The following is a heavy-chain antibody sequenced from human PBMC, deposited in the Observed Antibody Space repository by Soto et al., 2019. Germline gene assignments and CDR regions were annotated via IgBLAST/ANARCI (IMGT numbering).Heavy chain of an antibody. CDR1: GYTFSSYH. J-gene: IGHJ4*02. D-gene: IGHD5-12*01. CDR3: VRSGRRSGIDY. CDR2: VNPNSNET. V-gene: IGHV1-8*01. Sequence: QVPLVQSGAEVKKLGASVKVSCEASGYTFSSYHISWVRQASGQGLEWMGWVNPNSNETDYAQKFQGRVTMTGNTSIRTAYMELSSLRSDDTAVYYCVRSGRRSGIDYWGQGTLVTVSS.